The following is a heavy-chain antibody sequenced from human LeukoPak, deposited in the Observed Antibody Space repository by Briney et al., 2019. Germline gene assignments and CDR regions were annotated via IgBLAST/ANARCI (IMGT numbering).Heavy chain of an antibody. CDR1: GFTFSKSW. J-gene: IGHJ6*03. V-gene: IGHV3-30*02. D-gene: IGHD2-8*02. CDR2: IRNDGSNK. Sequence: GGSLRLSCAASGFTFSKSWMNWVRQAPGKGLEWVAFIRNDGSNKYYADSVKGRFTISRDNSKNTLYLQMNSLRPDDTAVYYCAKITGGGYYYYYMDVWGKGTTVTVSS. CDR3: AKITGGGYYYYYMDV.